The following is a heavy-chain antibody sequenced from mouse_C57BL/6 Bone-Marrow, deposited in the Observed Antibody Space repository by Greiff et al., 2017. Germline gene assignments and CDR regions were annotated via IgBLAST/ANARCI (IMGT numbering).Heavy chain of an antibody. Sequence: VQLQQSGAELVRPGASVKLSCTASGFNIKDDYMPWVKQRPEQGLEWIGWIDPENGDTEYASKFQGKATITADTSSNTAYLQLSSLTSEDTAVYYGTDYYGSSYGAWFAYWGQGTLVTVSA. CDR3: TDYYGSSYGAWFAY. CDR2: IDPENGDT. J-gene: IGHJ3*01. CDR1: GFNIKDDY. D-gene: IGHD1-1*01. V-gene: IGHV14-4*01.